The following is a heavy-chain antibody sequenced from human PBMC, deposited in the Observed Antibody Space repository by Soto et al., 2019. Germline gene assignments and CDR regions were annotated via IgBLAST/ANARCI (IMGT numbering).Heavy chain of an antibody. Sequence: ASVKVSCKVSGYTLTELSMHWVRQAPGKGLEWMGGFDPEDGETIYAQKFQGRVTMTEDTSTDTAYMELSSLRSEDTAVYYCAISLQYYYDSSGYYPFDYWGQGTLVTVS. CDR1: GYTLTELS. CDR2: FDPEDGET. J-gene: IGHJ4*02. D-gene: IGHD3-22*01. V-gene: IGHV1-24*01. CDR3: AISLQYYYDSSGYYPFDY.